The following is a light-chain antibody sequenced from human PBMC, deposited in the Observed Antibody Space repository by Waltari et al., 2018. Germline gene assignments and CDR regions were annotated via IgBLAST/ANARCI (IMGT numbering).Light chain of an antibody. Sequence: QSALPLPPSSFWPPAQSPTFTCTGTSPAVRGRNYVSWYQQHPAKAPKLMIFEVNKRPPGVPDRFSGSKSGNTASLTVSGLQAEDEADYYCNSYAGSYNLVFGGGTKLTVL. J-gene: IGLJ3*02. CDR2: EVN. CDR3: NSYAGSYNLV. V-gene: IGLV2-8*01. CDR1: SPAVRGRNY.